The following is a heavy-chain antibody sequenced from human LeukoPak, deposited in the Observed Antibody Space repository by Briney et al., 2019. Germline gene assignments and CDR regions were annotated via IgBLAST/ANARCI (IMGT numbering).Heavy chain of an antibody. J-gene: IGHJ4*02. CDR2: LKPDSGNT. CDR1: GYIFTNYD. CDR3: ARRFRSGSYTGLDY. Sequence: ASVKVSCKASGYIFTNYDINWVRQAPGQGLEWMGYLKPDSGNTGYAQRLQARVTITRNSSIGTAYMELSSLTSDDTAVYYCARRFRSGSYTGLDYWGQGTLVTVSS. D-gene: IGHD1-26*01. V-gene: IGHV1-8*03.